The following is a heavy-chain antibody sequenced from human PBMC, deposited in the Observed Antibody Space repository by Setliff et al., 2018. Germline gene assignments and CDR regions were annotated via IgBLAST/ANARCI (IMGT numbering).Heavy chain of an antibody. Sequence: SETLSLTCTVSGGSVNDYYWSWIRRPPGKGLEWIGYSYYLGATKYTPSLKGRVSISVDTAENQVSLKVNSVTAADTGVYYCAGGLPGDYDFNCFDTWGQGALVT. CDR2: SYYLGAT. CDR1: GGSVNDYY. D-gene: IGHD3-3*01. J-gene: IGHJ5*02. V-gene: IGHV4-59*02. CDR3: AGGLPGDYDFNCFDT.